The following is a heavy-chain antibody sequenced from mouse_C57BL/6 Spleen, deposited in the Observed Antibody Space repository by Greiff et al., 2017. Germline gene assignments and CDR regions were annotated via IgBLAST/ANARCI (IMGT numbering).Heavy chain of an antibody. CDR3: VSDGGSYFDY. CDR2: IRSKSSNYAT. V-gene: IGHV10-3*01. Sequence: VQLKESGGGLVQPKGSLKLSCAASGFTFNTYAMHWVRQAPGKGLEWVARIRSKSSNYATYYADSVKDRFTISRDDSQSMLYLHMSSLKTEDAAMYYCVSDGGSYFDYWGQGTTLTVSS. J-gene: IGHJ2*01. CDR1: GFTFNTYA.